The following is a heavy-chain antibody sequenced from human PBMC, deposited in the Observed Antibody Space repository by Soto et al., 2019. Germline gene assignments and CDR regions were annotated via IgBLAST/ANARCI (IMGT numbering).Heavy chain of an antibody. CDR1: GFTFADYA. V-gene: IGHV3-9*01. D-gene: IGHD5-18*01. CDR2: ISWNSGSI. Sequence: EVQLVESGGGLVQPGRSLRLSCAASGFTFADYAMHWVRQSPGKGLEWVSGISWNSGSIGYADSVKGRFTISRDNAKNSLYLHMNSLRAEDTAVYYCAKGIQLWMGSFDYWGQGTLVTVSS. CDR3: AKGIQLWMGSFDY. J-gene: IGHJ4*02.